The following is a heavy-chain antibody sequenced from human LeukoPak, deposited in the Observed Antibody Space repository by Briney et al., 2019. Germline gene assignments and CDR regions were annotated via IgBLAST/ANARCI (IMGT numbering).Heavy chain of an antibody. CDR3: ARYSDSTSWHYYYYMDV. V-gene: IGHV3-74*01. Sequence: GGSLRLSCTASGFTFSSYWMHWVRQAPGKGLVWVSRINSDGSSTSYADSVEGRFTISRDNTKNTLYLQMNSLGAEDTAVYYCARYSDSTSWHYYYYMDVWGNGTTVTISS. CDR2: INSDGSST. CDR1: GFTFSSYW. D-gene: IGHD2-2*01. J-gene: IGHJ6*03.